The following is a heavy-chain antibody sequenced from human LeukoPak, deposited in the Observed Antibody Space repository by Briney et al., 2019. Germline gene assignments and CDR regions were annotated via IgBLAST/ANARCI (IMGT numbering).Heavy chain of an antibody. D-gene: IGHD3-10*01. Sequence: PSETLSLTCTVSGGSISSYYWSWIRQPPGKGLEWIGYIYYSGSTNYNPSLKSRVTISVDTSKSQFSLKLTSVTAADTALYYCARTYYGSENYYDYWGQGILVTVSS. CDR3: ARTYYGSENYYDY. V-gene: IGHV4-59*08. CDR1: GGSISSYY. CDR2: IYYSGST. J-gene: IGHJ4*02.